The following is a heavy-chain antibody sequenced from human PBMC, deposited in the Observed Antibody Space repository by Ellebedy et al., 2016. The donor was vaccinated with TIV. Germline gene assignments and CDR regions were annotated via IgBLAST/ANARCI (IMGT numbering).Heavy chain of an antibody. CDR1: GFTFSNYNM. Sequence: ESLKISCAASGFTFSNYNMNWVRQSPGKGLEWIGEVYHSGSTTFNPSLKSRVTISVDKSKNQFSLRLRPVTAADSAVYYCARIPDSYGYPDYWGQGTLVTVSS. D-gene: IGHD5-18*01. V-gene: IGHV4/OR15-8*01. CDR3: ARIPDSYGYPDY. CDR2: VYHSGST. J-gene: IGHJ4*02.